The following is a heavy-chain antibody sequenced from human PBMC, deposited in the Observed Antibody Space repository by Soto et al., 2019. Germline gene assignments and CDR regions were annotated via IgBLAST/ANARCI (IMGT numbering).Heavy chain of an antibody. V-gene: IGHV3-23*01. CDR1: GFTFSNYA. Sequence: EVQLLESGGGFVHPGGSLRLSCAASGFTFSNYAMSWVRQAPGMGLEWVSAISGSGGSTYYSDSVKGRFTISRDNSKNTLSLQVNSLNAEDTALYYCAKPYYEILTGYSPFDSWGQGTLVTVSS. D-gene: IGHD3-9*01. J-gene: IGHJ4*02. CDR2: ISGSGGST. CDR3: AKPYYEILTGYSPFDS.